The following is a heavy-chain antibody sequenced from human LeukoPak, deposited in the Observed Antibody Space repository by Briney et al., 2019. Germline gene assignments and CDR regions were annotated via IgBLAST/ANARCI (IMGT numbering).Heavy chain of an antibody. D-gene: IGHD2-15*01. CDR3: AGRYCSGGDCYSWFDP. J-gene: IGHJ5*02. Sequence: ASVKVSCKASGYTFTTYGTSWVRLAPGQGLEWMGWISPYNANTNYAQKLQGRVTMTTDTSTSTAYMELGGLRSDDTAVYYCAGRYCSGGDCYSWFDPWGQGTLVTVSS. V-gene: IGHV1-18*01. CDR2: ISPYNANT. CDR1: GYTFTTYG.